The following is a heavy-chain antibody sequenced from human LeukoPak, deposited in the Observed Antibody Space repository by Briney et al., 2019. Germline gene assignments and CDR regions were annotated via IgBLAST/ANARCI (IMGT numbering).Heavy chain of an antibody. CDR3: ARDPTSSWETAFDI. J-gene: IGHJ3*02. CDR1: GYTFTSYY. CDR2: ISDSSTYI. V-gene: IGHV3-21*01. D-gene: IGHD1-26*01. Sequence: SVSCKASGYTFTSYYMHWVRQAPGQGLEWVSSISDSSTYIYYADSLKGRFTISRDNAKNSLYLQMNSLRVDDTAVYYCARDPTSSWETAFDIWGQGTMVTVSS.